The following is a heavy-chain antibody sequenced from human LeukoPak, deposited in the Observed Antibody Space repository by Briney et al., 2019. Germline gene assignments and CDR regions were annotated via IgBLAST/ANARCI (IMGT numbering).Heavy chain of an antibody. CDR1: GFTFSSYG. D-gene: IGHD3-22*01. CDR3: AKATSDSYDSSGQPPL. V-gene: IGHV3-30*02. CDR2: IRYDGSNK. J-gene: IGHJ1*01. Sequence: GGSLRLSCAASGFTFSSYGIHWVRQAPGKGLEWVTFIRYDGSNKYYADSVKGRFTISRDNSKNTLYLQMNSLRAEDTAVYYCAKATSDSYDSSGQPPLWGQGTLVTVSS.